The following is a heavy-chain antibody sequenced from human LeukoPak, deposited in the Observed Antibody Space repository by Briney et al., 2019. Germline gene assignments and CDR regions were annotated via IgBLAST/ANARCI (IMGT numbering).Heavy chain of an antibody. D-gene: IGHD2-2*01. CDR3: ARVRCSSTSCYLGY. J-gene: IGHJ4*02. V-gene: IGHV1-69*13. Sequence: GASVKVSCKASGGTFSSYAISWVRQAPGQGLEWMGGIIPIFGTANYAQEFQGRVTITADESTSTAYMELSSLRSEDTAVYYCARVRCSSTSCYLGYWGQGTLVTVSS. CDR2: IIPIFGTA. CDR1: GGTFSSYA.